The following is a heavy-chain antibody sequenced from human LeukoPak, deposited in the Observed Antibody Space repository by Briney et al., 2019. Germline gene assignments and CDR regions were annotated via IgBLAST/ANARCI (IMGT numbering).Heavy chain of an antibody. Sequence: SETLSLTCAVYGGSFSGYYWSWIRQPPGKGLEWIGEINHSGSTNYNPSLKSRVTISVDTSKNQFSLKLSFVTAADTAVYYCARGPDIVVVPAATDGMDVWGQGTTVTVSS. J-gene: IGHJ6*02. D-gene: IGHD2-2*01. V-gene: IGHV4-34*01. CDR2: INHSGST. CDR3: ARGPDIVVVPAATDGMDV. CDR1: GGSFSGYY.